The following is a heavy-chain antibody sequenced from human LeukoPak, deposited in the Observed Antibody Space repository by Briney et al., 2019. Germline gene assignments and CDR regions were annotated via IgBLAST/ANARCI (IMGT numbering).Heavy chain of an antibody. D-gene: IGHD2-2*02. CDR1: GGSISSYY. J-gene: IGHJ4*02. CDR2: IYYSGST. CDR3: ARVYCSSTSCYIGYFDY. Sequence: KPSXXLXLTCTVSGGSISSYYWSWIRQPPGKGLEWIGYIYYSGSTNYNPSLKSRVTISVDTSKNQFSLKLSSVTAADTAVYYCARVYCSSTSCYIGYFDYWGQGTLVTVSS. V-gene: IGHV4-59*01.